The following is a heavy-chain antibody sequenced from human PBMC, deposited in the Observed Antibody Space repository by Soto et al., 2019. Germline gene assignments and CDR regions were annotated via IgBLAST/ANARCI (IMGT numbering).Heavy chain of an antibody. J-gene: IGHJ6*02. CDR3: AKALQSYGDYDYYCYGMDV. D-gene: IGHD4-17*01. CDR1: GFTFSTYG. V-gene: IGHV3-30*18. Sequence: QVQLVESGGGEVQPGRSLTISCAASGFTFSTYGMHWVRQPPGKGLEWVAVIAYDGTNKFYSDSVKGRFTISRDNFKNTLTLQMNSLSADDTAVYSGAKALQSYGDYDYYCYGMDVWGLGTRVTVSS. CDR2: IAYDGTNK.